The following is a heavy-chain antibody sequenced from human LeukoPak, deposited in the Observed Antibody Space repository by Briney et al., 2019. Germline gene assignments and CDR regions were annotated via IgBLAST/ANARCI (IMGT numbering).Heavy chain of an antibody. Sequence: GASVKVSCKASGYTFTGYYMHWVRQAPGQGLGWMGWINPNSGGTNYAQKFQGRVTMTRDTSISTAYMELSRLRSDDTAVYYCARVGYSGYDRPRYSWFDPWGQGTLVTVSS. CDR2: INPNSGGT. CDR3: ARVGYSGYDRPRYSWFDP. V-gene: IGHV1-2*02. D-gene: IGHD5-12*01. J-gene: IGHJ5*02. CDR1: GYTFTGYY.